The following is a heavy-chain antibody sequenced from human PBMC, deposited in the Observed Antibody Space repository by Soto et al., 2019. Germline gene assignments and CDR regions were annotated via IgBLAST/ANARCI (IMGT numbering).Heavy chain of an antibody. J-gene: IGHJ3*02. CDR3: ARRPVGAAASAFDI. V-gene: IGHV4-30-2*01. Sequence: QLQLQESGSGLVKPSQTLSLTCAVSGGSISSGGYSWSWIRQPPGKGLEWIGYIYHSGSTYYNPSLKSRVTISVDRSKNHFSLKLSSVTAADTAVYYCARRPVGAAASAFDIWGQGTMVTVSS. CDR1: GGSISSGGYS. D-gene: IGHD6-13*01. CDR2: IYHSGST.